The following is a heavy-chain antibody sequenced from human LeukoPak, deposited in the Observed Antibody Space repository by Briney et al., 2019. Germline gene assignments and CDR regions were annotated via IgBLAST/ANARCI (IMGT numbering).Heavy chain of an antibody. Sequence: GGSLRLSCAASGFTFSSYAMSWVRQAPGKGLEGVSAISGSGGSTYYADSVKGRFTISRDNTKNPLYLQMNSLRAEDTAVYYCAKDQRSSPTWFDPWGQGTLVTVSS. CDR3: AKDQRSSPTWFDP. CDR1: GFTFSSYA. V-gene: IGHV3-23*01. CDR2: ISGSGGST. J-gene: IGHJ5*02. D-gene: IGHD6-13*01.